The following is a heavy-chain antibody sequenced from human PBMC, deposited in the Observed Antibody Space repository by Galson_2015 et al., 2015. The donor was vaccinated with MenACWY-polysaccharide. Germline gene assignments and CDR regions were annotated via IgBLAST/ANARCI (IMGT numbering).Heavy chain of an antibody. J-gene: IGHJ3*02. CDR1: GYTFTSYG. CDR3: ARRRLSFVPGHGVDAFDI. Sequence: QSGAEVKKPGASVKVSCKASGYTFTSYGISWVRQAPGQGLEWMGWISAYNGNTNYAQKLQGRVTMTTDTSTSTAYMELRSLRSDDTAVYYCARRRLSFVPGHGVDAFDIWGQGTMVTVSS. CDR2: ISAYNGNT. D-gene: IGHD3-16*01. V-gene: IGHV1-18*01.